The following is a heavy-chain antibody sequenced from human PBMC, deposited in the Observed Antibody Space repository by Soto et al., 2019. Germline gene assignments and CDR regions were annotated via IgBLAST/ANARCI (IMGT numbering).Heavy chain of an antibody. J-gene: IGHJ5*02. CDR1: GYTFTSYY. CDR3: AREIRAGGYSFETGT. D-gene: IGHD5-18*01. CDR2: INPSGGST. V-gene: IGHV1-46*01. Sequence: ASVKVSCKASGYTFTSYYMHWVRQAPGQGLEWMGIINPSGGSTSYAQKFQGRVTMTRDTSTSTVYMELSSLRSEDTAVYYCAREIRAGGYSFETGTWGKGTLVTVSS.